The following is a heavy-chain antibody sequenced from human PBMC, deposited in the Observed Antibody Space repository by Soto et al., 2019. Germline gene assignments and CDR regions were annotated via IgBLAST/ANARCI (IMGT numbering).Heavy chain of an antibody. CDR1: GGSISSYY. CDR2: IYSSGST. Sequence: SETLSLTCTVSGGSISSYYWSWIRQPPGKGLEWIGYIYSSGSTNYNPSLKSRVIISVDTSKNQFSLKRTSVTAADTAVYYCARHGDCRSISCSYFHYMDVWGKGTTVTVSS. D-gene: IGHD2-2*01. J-gene: IGHJ6*03. V-gene: IGHV4-59*08. CDR3: ARHGDCRSISCSYFHYMDV.